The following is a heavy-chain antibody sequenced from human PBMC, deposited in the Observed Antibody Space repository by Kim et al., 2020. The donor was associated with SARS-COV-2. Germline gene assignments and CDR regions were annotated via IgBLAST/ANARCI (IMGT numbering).Heavy chain of an antibody. CDR2: ISGDGGST. D-gene: IGHD3-9*01. CDR3: AKDISELRYFDWLSLGKAYYYSGMDV. J-gene: IGHJ6*02. V-gene: IGHV3-43*02. CDR1: GFTFDDYA. Sequence: GGSLRLSCAASGFTFDDYAMHWVRQAPGKGLEWVSLISGDGGSTYYADSVKGRFTISRDNSKNSLYLQMNSLRTEDTALYYCAKDISELRYFDWLSLGKAYYYSGMDVWGQGTTVTVSS.